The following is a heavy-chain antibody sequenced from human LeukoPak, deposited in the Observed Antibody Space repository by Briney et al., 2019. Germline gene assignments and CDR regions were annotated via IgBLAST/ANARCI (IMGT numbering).Heavy chain of an antibody. CDR2: IYSGGST. Sequence: QPGGSLRLSCAASGFSVSNNYMNWVRQAPGKGLEWVSVIYSGGSTYYADSVKSRFTISRDNSKNTLYLQMNSLRAEDTAVYYCARGQNVPAWGQGTLVTVSS. D-gene: IGHD1-1*01. J-gene: IGHJ4*02. CDR3: ARGQNVPA. V-gene: IGHV3-53*01. CDR1: GFSVSNNY.